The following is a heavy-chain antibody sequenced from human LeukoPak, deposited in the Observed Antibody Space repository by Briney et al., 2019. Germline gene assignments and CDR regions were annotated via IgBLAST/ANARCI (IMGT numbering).Heavy chain of an antibody. CDR1: GFTFSDYY. D-gene: IGHD1/OR15-1a*01. Sequence: GGSLRLSCAASGFTFSDYYMSWIRQAPGKGLEWVSYISSSSSYTNYADSVKGRFTISRDKAANSLYLQMNNLRAEDTAVYYCATWNSDWEFAYWGQGTLVSVSS. J-gene: IGHJ4*02. V-gene: IGHV3-11*03. CDR3: ATWNSDWEFAY. CDR2: ISSSSSYT.